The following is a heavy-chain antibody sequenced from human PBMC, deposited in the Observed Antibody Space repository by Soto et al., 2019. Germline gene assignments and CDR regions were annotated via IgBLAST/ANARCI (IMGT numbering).Heavy chain of an antibody. V-gene: IGHV1-69*02. CDR3: ATSYGSGYRAFDY. Sequence: QVQLVQSGAEVKRPGSSVKVSCKASGDTFAFYSINWVRQAPGLGLEWMGRINPILSMSNYAQRFKGRVTMTADKSTSTAYMEMTSLRSEDTGMYYCATSYGSGYRAFDYWGQGALVTVSS. J-gene: IGHJ4*02. CDR1: GDTFAFYS. D-gene: IGHD3-10*01. CDR2: INPILSMS.